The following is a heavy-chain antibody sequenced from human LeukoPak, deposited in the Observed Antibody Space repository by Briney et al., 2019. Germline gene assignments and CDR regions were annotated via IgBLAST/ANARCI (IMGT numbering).Heavy chain of an antibody. J-gene: IGHJ4*02. CDR1: GGSFSGYY. Sequence: SETLSLTCAVYGGSFSGYYWSWIRQPPGKGLEWIGEINHSGSTNYNPSLKSRVTISVDTSKNQFSLKLSSVTAADTAVYYCALSLHDSSGYYDYWGQGTLVTVSS. V-gene: IGHV4-34*01. CDR2: INHSGST. CDR3: ALSLHDSSGYYDY. D-gene: IGHD3-22*01.